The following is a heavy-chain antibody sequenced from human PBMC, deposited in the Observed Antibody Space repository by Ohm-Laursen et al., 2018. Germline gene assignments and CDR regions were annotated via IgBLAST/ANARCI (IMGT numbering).Heavy chain of an antibody. CDR1: GGSFSGYY. V-gene: IGHV4-34*01. J-gene: IGHJ3*02. CDR2: TNHGGST. CDR3: ARIGYCSGGTCYDAFNI. D-gene: IGHD2-15*01. Sequence: SETLSLTCAVYGGSFSGYYWSWIRQPPGKGLEWIGETNHGGSTNYNPSLKSRVSISVDTSKKQFSLKLNSVAAADTAVYYCARIGYCSGGTCYDAFNIWGQGTMVTVSS.